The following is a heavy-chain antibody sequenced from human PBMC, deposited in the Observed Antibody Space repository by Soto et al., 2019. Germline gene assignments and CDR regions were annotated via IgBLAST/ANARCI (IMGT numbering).Heavy chain of an antibody. CDR3: ARGDCSGGSCYGGYYYYYMDV. CDR1: GYTFTSYY. J-gene: IGHJ6*03. D-gene: IGHD2-15*01. V-gene: IGHV1-46*01. Sequence: GASVKVSCKASGYTFTSYYMHWVRQAPGQGLEWMGIINPSGGSTSYAQKFQGRVTMTRDTSTSTVYMELSSLRSEDTAVYYCARGDCSGGSCYGGYYYYYMDVWGKGTTVTVSS. CDR2: INPSGGST.